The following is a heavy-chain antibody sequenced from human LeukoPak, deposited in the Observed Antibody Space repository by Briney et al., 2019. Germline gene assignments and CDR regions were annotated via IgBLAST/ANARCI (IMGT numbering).Heavy chain of an antibody. CDR3: ARASCSGGSCYLRVYSAWFDP. V-gene: IGHV4-61*01. J-gene: IGHJ5*02. CDR1: GGSVSSGSYY. D-gene: IGHD2-15*01. Sequence: PSETLSLTCTVSGGSVSSGSYYWSWIRQPPGKGLEWIGYIYYSGSTNYNPSLKSRVTISADTSKNQFSLKLSSVTAADTAVYYCARASCSGGSCYLRVYSAWFDPWGQGTLVTVSS. CDR2: IYYSGST.